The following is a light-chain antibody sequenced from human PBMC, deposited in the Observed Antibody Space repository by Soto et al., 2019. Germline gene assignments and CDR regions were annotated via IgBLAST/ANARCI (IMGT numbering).Light chain of an antibody. J-gene: IGKJ4*01. Sequence: ETVMTQSPATLSVSPGERATLSCRASQSVSTNLAWYQHKPGQAPRLLISGASTRATGLPDRFSGSGSGTEFALTISSLQPDDFATYYCQQYDSYPLTFGGGTKVDIK. CDR3: QQYDSYPLT. CDR2: GAS. V-gene: IGKV3-15*01. CDR1: QSVSTN.